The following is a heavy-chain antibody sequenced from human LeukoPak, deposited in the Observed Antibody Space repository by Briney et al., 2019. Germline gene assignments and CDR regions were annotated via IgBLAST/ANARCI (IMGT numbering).Heavy chain of an antibody. V-gene: IGHV3-74*01. CDR3: ARDSNSYGSGATIDY. Sequence: GGSLRLSCAASGFTFSSNWMHWVRQAPGKGLVWDSRINEDGSTTNYADSVKGRSTIFRDNAKNTLYLQMNSLRAEDTAVYYCARDSNSYGSGATIDYWGQGTLVTVSS. CDR2: INEDGSTT. D-gene: IGHD3-10*01. J-gene: IGHJ4*02. CDR1: GFTFSSNW.